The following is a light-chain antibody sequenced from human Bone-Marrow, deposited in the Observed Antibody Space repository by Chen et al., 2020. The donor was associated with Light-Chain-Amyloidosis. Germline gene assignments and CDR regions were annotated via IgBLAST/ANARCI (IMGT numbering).Light chain of an antibody. CDR2: ANK. CDR1: SSNIGADYD. CDR3: QSYDGSLSGRV. J-gene: IGLJ3*02. V-gene: IGLV1-40*01. Sequence: QSVLTQPPSVSGAPGQRVTISCTGSSSNIGADYDVHWYKQLPGTAPKLLIFANKYRPSGVPDRVSGSKAGSSASLAITGLQAEDEADYYCQSYDGSLSGRVFGGGTKLTVL.